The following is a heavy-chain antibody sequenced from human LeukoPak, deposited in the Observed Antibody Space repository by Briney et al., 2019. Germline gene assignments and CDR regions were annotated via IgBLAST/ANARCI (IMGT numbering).Heavy chain of an antibody. V-gene: IGHV1-18*01. J-gene: IGHJ4*02. CDR3: ARSYNWNANFDY. D-gene: IGHD1-20*01. CDR2: IITYNANT. CDR1: GYTFTSYG. Sequence: ASVKVSCKASGYTFTSYGISWVRQAPGQVLEWMGWIITYNANTNYAQKLQGRVTMTTDTSTSTAYMELRSLRSDDTAVYYCARSYNWNANFDYWGQGTLVTVSS.